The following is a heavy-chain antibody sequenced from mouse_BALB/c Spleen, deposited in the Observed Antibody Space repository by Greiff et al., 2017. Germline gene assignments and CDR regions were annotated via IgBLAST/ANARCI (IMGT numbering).Heavy chain of an antibody. D-gene: IGHD4-1*01. Sequence: VQLQQSGPGLVQPSQSLSITCTVSGFSLTSYGVHWVRQSPGKGLEWLGVIWSGRSTDYNAAFISRLSISKDNSKSQVFFKMNSLQANDTAIYYCAILTGHYFDYWGQGTTLTVSS. V-gene: IGHV2-2*02. CDR1: GFSLTSYG. CDR3: AILTGHYFDY. J-gene: IGHJ2*01. CDR2: IWSGRST.